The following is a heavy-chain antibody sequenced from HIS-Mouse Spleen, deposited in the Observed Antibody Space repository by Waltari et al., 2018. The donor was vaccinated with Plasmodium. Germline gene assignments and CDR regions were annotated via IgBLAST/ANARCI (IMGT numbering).Heavy chain of an antibody. CDR1: GYPFTGYY. Sequence: QVQLVQSGAEVKTPGASVTVSCTASGYPFTGYYMHWLRQAPGQGLEWMGWINPNSGGTNYAQKFQGRVTMTRDTSISTAYMELSRLRSDDTAVYYCARVLGYKAAAGTFVEYFQHWGQGTLVTVSS. D-gene: IGHD6-13*01. CDR2: INPNSGGT. J-gene: IGHJ1*01. CDR3: ARVLGYKAAAGTFVEYFQH. V-gene: IGHV1-2*02.